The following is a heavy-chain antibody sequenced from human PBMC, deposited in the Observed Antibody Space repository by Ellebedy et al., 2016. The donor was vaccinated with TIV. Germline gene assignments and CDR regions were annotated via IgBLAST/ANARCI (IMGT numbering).Heavy chain of an antibody. V-gene: IGHV1-46*01. CDR1: GYTFTSYG. CDR3: AREDTSDELH. Sequence: ASVKVSCXASGYTFTSYGISWVRQAPGQGLEWMGIINPSGGSTSYAQKFQGRVTMTRDTSTSTVYMELSSLRSEDTAVYYCAREDTSDELHWGQGTLVTVSS. CDR2: INPSGGST. D-gene: IGHD5-24*01. J-gene: IGHJ4*02.